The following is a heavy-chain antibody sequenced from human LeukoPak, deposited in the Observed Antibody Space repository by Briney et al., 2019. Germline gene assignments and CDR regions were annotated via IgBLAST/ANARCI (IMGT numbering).Heavy chain of an antibody. J-gene: IGHJ4*02. CDR1: GFTFSSYG. D-gene: IGHD2/OR15-2a*01. V-gene: IGHV3-30*02. CDR3: AKDRGDGDLSIDY. CDR2: IWYGGSNK. Sequence: PGGSLRLSCAASGFTFSSYGMHWVRQAPGKGLEWVAVIWYGGSNKYYADSVEGRFTISRDNSKNTLYLQMNSLRAEDTAVYYCAKDRGDGDLSIDYWGQGTLVTVSS.